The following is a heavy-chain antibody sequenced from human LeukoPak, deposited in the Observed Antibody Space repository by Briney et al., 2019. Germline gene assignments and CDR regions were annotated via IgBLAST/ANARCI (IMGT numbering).Heavy chain of an antibody. CDR3: ARDPVTTWGYFDY. J-gene: IGHJ4*02. CDR1: GFTFSSYW. Sequence: GGSLRLSCAASGFTFSSYWMHWVRQAPGKGLVWVSRISPDGSTTGHADSVKGRFTISRDKAKNTVYLQVNSLRSEDTAVYYCARDPVTTWGYFDYWGQGTLVTVSS. D-gene: IGHD4-17*01. V-gene: IGHV3-74*01. CDR2: ISPDGSTT.